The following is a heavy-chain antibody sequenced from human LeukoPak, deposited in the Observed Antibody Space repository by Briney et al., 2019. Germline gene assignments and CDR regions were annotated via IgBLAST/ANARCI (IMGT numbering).Heavy chain of an antibody. CDR1: GYTFTAYY. J-gene: IGHJ4*02. CDR2: INPNSGAT. V-gene: IGHV1-2*02. CDR3: AREDSVSMGVDY. Sequence: EASVKVSCEASGYTFTAYYMHWVRQAPGQGLEWMGWINPNSGATNYAQKFRGRVTMTRDTSISTAYMELSRLTSDDTAVFYCAREDSVSMGVDYWGQGTLVTVSS. D-gene: IGHD1-26*01.